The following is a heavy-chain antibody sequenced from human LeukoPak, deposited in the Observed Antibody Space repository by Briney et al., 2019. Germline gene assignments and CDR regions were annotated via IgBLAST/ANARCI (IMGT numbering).Heavy chain of an antibody. D-gene: IGHD2-15*01. Sequence: GGSLRLSCAASGFTFSAYGMHWVRQAPGKGLEWVAFIRFDGINKYYADSVKGRFTISRDNSKSTLYLQMNSLRAEDTAVYYCAKAWSPSLWGQGTLVTVSS. CDR2: IRFDGINK. V-gene: IGHV3-30*02. CDR3: AKAWSPSL. J-gene: IGHJ4*02. CDR1: GFTFSAYG.